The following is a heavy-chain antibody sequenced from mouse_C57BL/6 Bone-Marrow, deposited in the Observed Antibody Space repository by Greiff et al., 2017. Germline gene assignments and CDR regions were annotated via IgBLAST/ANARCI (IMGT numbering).Heavy chain of an antibody. CDR3: ARRVLNFNWYVDV. CDR1: GYTFTSYW. Sequence: QVQLQQPGAELVKPGASVKLSCKASGYTFTSYWMQWVKQRPGQGLEWIGEIDPSDSYTNYNQKFKGKATMTVDTSSSTAYMQQSSLTSEDSEFYYCARRVLNFNWYVDVWGTGTAVTVSS. V-gene: IGHV1-50*01. D-gene: IGHD1-3*01. J-gene: IGHJ1*03. CDR2: IDPSDSYT.